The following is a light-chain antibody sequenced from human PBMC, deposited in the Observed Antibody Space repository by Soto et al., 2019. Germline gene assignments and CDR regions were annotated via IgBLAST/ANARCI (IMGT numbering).Light chain of an antibody. J-gene: IGLJ1*01. CDR3: GSYTGSGTYV. Sequence: QSALTQPASVSGSPGQSITISCTGTSSDVGGYNYVSWYQHHPGKAPKVMIHAVSNRPSGVSNRFSGSKSGNTASLTISGLQAEDEADYYCGSYTGSGTYVFGSGTKVTVL. V-gene: IGLV2-14*03. CDR2: AVS. CDR1: SSDVGGYNY.